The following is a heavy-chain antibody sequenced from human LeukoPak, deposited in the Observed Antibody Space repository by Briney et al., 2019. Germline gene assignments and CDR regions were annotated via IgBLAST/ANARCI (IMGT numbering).Heavy chain of an antibody. J-gene: IGHJ5*02. CDR1: GXTFSSYS. CDR3: ARAAVTTLDNWFDP. CDR2: ITSSSSIV. D-gene: IGHD4-17*01. V-gene: IGHV3-48*02. Sequence: GSLRLSCSASGXTFSSYSMNWVRQAPGKGLEWVSYITSSSSIVHYAESVKGRFTISRDNAKNSLYLQMNSLRDEDTAVYYCARAAVTTLDNWFDPWGQGSLVTVSS.